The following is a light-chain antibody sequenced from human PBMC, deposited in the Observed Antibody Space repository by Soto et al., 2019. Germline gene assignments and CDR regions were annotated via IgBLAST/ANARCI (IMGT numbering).Light chain of an antibody. Sequence: DIQLTQSPSSLSASVGDRVTISCRASQSISSYLNWYQQKPGNAPKLLIYAASSLQSGVPSSISGSGSCTAFTLPISSLQSDDFSTYYCQQSYSTPPITFGQGTRLEIK. CDR1: QSISSY. CDR2: AAS. V-gene: IGKV1-39*01. CDR3: QQSYSTPPIT. J-gene: IGKJ5*01.